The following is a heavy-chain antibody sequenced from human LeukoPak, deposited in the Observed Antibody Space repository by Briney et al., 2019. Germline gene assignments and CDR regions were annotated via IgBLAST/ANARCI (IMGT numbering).Heavy chain of an antibody. V-gene: IGHV3-23*01. J-gene: IGHJ4*02. CDR1: GFTFTTYA. CDR2: ISSGDSST. CDR3: AKCMSGSGVCLNFDS. D-gene: IGHD2-21*02. Sequence: LPGGSLRLSCEASGFTFTTYAMSWVRQAPGKGLQWVSGISSGDSSTYYTDSVKGRFTISRDNSKNTLYLQINSLRAEDTAVYYCAKCMSGSGVCLNFDSWGQGMLVTVSS.